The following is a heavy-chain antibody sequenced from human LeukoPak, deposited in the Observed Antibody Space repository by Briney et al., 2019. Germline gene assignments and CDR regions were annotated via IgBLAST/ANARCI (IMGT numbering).Heavy chain of an antibody. V-gene: IGHV3-7*03. CDR3: VRRYFDY. CDR2: INQDGSGQ. CDR1: GFIFSSYW. J-gene: IGHJ4*02. Sequence: SGGSLRLSCAASGFIFSSYWMSWVRQTPGKGLEWVASINQDGSGQYYVDSVKGRFTISRDNAKNSLYLQMNSLRAEDTAVYYCVRRYFDYWGQGTLVTVSS.